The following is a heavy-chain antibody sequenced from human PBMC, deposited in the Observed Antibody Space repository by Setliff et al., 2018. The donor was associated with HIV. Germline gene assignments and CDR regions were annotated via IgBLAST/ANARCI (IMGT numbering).Heavy chain of an antibody. CDR1: GGTFSSYA. D-gene: IGHD1-26*01. V-gene: IGHV1-69*05. Sequence: GASVKVSCKASGGTFSSYAINWVRQAPGQGLEWMGGTILMFGTRNYAQKFQGRVTITTDESTSTAYMELSSLRSEDTALYYCARGQSQGYAYSGSYGAFDIWGQGTMVTVSS. J-gene: IGHJ3*02. CDR3: ARGQSQGYAYSGSYGAFDI. CDR2: TILMFGTR.